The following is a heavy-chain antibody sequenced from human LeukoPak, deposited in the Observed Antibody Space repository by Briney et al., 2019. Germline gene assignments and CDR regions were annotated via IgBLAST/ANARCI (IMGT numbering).Heavy chain of an antibody. J-gene: IGHJ4*02. CDR3: ARGSSGSSSWYVSY. CDR1: GGSISSGGYS. V-gene: IGHV4-30-2*01. Sequence: PSETLSLTCAVSGGSISSGGYSWSWIRQPPGKGLEWIGYIYHSGSTYYNPSLKSRVTISVDRSKNQFSLKLSSVTAADTAVYYCARGSSGSSSWYVSYWGQGTLVTVPS. D-gene: IGHD6-13*01. CDR2: IYHSGST.